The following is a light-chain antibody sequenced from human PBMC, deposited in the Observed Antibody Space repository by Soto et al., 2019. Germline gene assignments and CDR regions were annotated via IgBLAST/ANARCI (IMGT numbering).Light chain of an antibody. V-gene: IGLV2-23*01. J-gene: IGLJ6*01. CDR2: EGS. CDR1: NSDIGSYNF. CDR3: SSYAGDTTYV. Sequence: QSVLTQPASVSGSPGQSITISCTGSNSDIGSYNFVSWYQQYPGKAPKLIIYEGSKRPSGVSHRFSGSKADNTASLTISGLLAEDEDDYCCSSYAGDTTYVFGSGTKLTVL.